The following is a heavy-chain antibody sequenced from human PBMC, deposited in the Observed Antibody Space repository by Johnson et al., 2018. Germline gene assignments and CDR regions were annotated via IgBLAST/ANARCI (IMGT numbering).Heavy chain of an antibody. D-gene: IGHD6-19*01. CDR2: ISGSGLST. J-gene: IGHJ4*02. Sequence: VQLLESGEGLVQHGGSMRLSCTVSRFTFSSYAMRWVRQTPGKGLEWVSSISGSGLSTYYEDSVKGRFTVSRDNSKNTLYLQMSSLRAEDTARYDCARLPRPEAGTRWFFDNWGQGALVTVSS. V-gene: IGHV3-23*01. CDR3: ARLPRPEAGTRWFFDN. CDR1: RFTFSSYA.